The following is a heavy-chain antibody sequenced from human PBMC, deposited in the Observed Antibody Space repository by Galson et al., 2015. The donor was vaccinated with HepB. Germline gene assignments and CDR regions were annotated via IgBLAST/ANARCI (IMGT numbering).Heavy chain of an antibody. J-gene: IGHJ1*01. CDR2: TYYRSKWYN. CDR3: ARGETHFQH. Sequence: CAISGDSVSSNSAAWNWIRLSPSRGLEWLGRTYYRSKWYNDYAVSVKSRITINPDTSKNQFSLQLNSVTPEDTAVYYCARGETHFQHWGQGTLVTVSS. CDR1: GDSVSSNSAA. V-gene: IGHV6-1*01.